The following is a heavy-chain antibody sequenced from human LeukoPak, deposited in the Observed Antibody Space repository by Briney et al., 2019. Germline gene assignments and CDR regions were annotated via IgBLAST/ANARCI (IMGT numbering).Heavy chain of an antibody. CDR2: ISTYNGNT. D-gene: IGHD3-9*01. J-gene: IGHJ4*02. CDR3: TLTMQVY. Sequence: ASVKVSCKASGCTFIDYGISWVRQAPGQGLEWMGWISTYNGNTNYARNLQGRVTMTTDTSTSTAYMELRSLRSDDTAVYFCTLTMQVYWGQGTLVTVSS. CDR1: GCTFIDYG. V-gene: IGHV1-18*01.